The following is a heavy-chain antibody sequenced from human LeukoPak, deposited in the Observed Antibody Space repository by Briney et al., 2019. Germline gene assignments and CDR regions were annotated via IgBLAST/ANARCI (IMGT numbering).Heavy chain of an antibody. J-gene: IGHJ4*02. CDR2: ISGTSGSS. CDR3: TKGLSGWFSGY. CDR1: GFTVSSNY. D-gene: IGHD6-13*01. Sequence: PGGSLRLSCAASGFTVSSNYMTWVRQAPGKGLEWVSSISGTSGSSTYADSVKGRFTISRDNSKNTLYLQMNSLRAEDTAVYYCTKGLSGWFSGYWGQGTLVTVSS. V-gene: IGHV3-23*01.